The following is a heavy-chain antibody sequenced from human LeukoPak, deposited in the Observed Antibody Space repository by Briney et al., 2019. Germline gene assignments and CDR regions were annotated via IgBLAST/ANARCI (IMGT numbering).Heavy chain of an antibody. Sequence: GGSLRLSCAASGFSFTAYAMSWFRQTPGKGLEWVANIHDDGRVTNYVDSVKGRFTISRDNARNSVYLQMNSLRVEDTSLYYCARGRGWVDHWGQGTLVTVSS. V-gene: IGHV3-7*01. J-gene: IGHJ4*02. D-gene: IGHD3-16*01. CDR2: IHDDGRVT. CDR1: GFSFTAYA. CDR3: ARGRGWVDH.